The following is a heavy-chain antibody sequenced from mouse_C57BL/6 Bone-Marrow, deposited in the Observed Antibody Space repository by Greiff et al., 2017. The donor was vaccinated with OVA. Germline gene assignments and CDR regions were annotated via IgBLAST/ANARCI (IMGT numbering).Heavy chain of an antibody. D-gene: IGHD4-1*01. J-gene: IGHJ4*01. Sequence: EVKLVESGGGLVQPGGSLKLSCAASGFTFSDYYMYWVRQTPEKRLEWVAYISNGGGSSYYTDTVTVRFPISRDNAKNTLYLQMSRLKSEDTAIYYCARHDGTGTGYAMDYWGQRTSVTVSS. CDR2: ISNGGGSS. CDR1: GFTFSDYY. CDR3: ARHDGTGTGYAMDY. V-gene: IGHV5-12*01.